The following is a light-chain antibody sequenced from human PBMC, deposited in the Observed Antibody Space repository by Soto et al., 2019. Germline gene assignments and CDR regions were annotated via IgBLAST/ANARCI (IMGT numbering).Light chain of an antibody. Sequence: DIQMTQSPSSLSASVGDRVTITCRASQSIRRYLNWYQQKPGKAPQLLIYAASSLPSGVPSRFSGSGSGTDFTLNISSLQPEDVATYYCQQSYSTPLTFGGGTKVEIK. CDR1: QSIRRY. CDR3: QQSYSTPLT. J-gene: IGKJ4*01. V-gene: IGKV1-39*01. CDR2: AAS.